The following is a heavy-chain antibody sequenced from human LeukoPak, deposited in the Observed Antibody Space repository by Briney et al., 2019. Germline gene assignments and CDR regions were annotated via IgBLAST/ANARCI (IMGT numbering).Heavy chain of an antibody. CDR1: GFTFSSYA. Sequence: GGSLRLSCAASGFTFSSYAVSWVRQAPGKGLEWVSAISGSGGSTYYADSVKGRFTISRDNSKNTLYLQMNSLRAEDTAVYYCAKDSASSPPGYYFDYWGQGTLVTVSS. CDR3: AKDSASSPPGYYFDY. D-gene: IGHD2-21*01. CDR2: ISGSGGST. J-gene: IGHJ4*02. V-gene: IGHV3-23*01.